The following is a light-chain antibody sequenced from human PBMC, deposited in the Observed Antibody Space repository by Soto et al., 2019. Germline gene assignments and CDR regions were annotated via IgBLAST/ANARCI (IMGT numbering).Light chain of an antibody. CDR3: QTWGTGPWV. V-gene: IGLV4-69*01. CDR1: SGHSSYA. Sequence: QPVLTQSPSASASLGASVKLTCTLSSGHSSYAIAWHQQQPEKGPRYLMKVNSDGSHSKGDGIPARFSGSSSGAERYLTISGLQSEDEADYYCQTWGTGPWVFGGGTKLTVL. CDR2: VNSDGSH. J-gene: IGLJ3*02.